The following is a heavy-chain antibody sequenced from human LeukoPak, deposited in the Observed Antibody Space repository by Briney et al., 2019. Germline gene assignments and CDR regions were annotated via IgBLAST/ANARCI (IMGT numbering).Heavy chain of an antibody. J-gene: IGHJ4*02. V-gene: IGHV3-30-3*01. Sequence: PGGSLRLSCAASGFTFSSYAMHWVRQAPGKGLEWVAVISYDGSNKYYADSVKGRFTISRDNSKNTLYLQMNSLRAEDTAVYYCAKDHPGNFDYWGQGTLVTVSS. CDR1: GFTFSSYA. CDR3: AKDHPGNFDY. D-gene: IGHD3-10*01. CDR2: ISYDGSNK.